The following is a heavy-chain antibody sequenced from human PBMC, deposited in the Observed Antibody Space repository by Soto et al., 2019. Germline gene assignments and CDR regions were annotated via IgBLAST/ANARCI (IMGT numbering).Heavy chain of an antibody. CDR3: AKFHGSGTYYNFPDY. CDR1: GFTFSTYA. Sequence: AGGSLRLSCAASGFTFSTYAMSWVRQAPGKGLEWVSTISDSGGRTYYAASVKGRFTISRDNSKNTLYLLMNSLSADDTARYYCAKFHGSGTYYNFPDYWGQGTLVTVSS. V-gene: IGHV3-23*01. CDR2: ISDSGGRT. D-gene: IGHD3-10*01. J-gene: IGHJ4*02.